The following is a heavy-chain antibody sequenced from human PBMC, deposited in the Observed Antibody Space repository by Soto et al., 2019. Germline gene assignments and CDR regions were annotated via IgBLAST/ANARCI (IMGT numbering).Heavy chain of an antibody. V-gene: IGHV3-9*01. CDR2: VSWNSGAI. CDR3: AKDIYGYCSGGNCLGLDV. D-gene: IGHD2-15*01. CDR1: GFTFDDYA. Sequence: GGSLRLSCAASGFTFDDYAMHWVRQAPGKGLEWVSGVSWNSGAIGYVDSVKGRFTISRDNAKNSLYLQMNSLRAEDTALYYCAKDIYGYCSGGNCLGLDVWGKGTTVTVSS. J-gene: IGHJ6*04.